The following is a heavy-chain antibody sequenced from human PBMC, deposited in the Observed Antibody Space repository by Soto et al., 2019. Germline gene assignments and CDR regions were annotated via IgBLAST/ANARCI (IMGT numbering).Heavy chain of an antibody. CDR2: IYYSGST. J-gene: IGHJ4*02. CDR3: ARGRDGDYVPDFDY. Sequence: QVQLQESGPGLVKPSQTLSLTCTVSGGSISSCGYYWSWIRQHPGKGLEWIGYIYYSGSTYYNPCLKSRVTISVDTSKNQFSLKLSSVTAADTAVYYCARGRDGDYVPDFDYWGQGTLVTVSS. V-gene: IGHV4-31*03. D-gene: IGHD4-17*01. CDR1: GGSISSCGYY.